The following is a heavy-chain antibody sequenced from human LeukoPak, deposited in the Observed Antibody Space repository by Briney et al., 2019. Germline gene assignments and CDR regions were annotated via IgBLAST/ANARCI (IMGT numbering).Heavy chain of an antibody. D-gene: IGHD3-10*01. CDR2: INPNSGGT. J-gene: IGHJ4*02. Sequence: ASVKVSCKASGYTFTGYYMHWVRQAPGQGLEWMGWINPNSGGTNYAQKFQGRVTMTRDTSISTAYMELSRLRSDDTAVYYCARVSDYYGSGSLDYWGQGTLVTVSS. CDR1: GYTFTGYY. CDR3: ARVSDYYGSGSLDY. V-gene: IGHV1-2*02.